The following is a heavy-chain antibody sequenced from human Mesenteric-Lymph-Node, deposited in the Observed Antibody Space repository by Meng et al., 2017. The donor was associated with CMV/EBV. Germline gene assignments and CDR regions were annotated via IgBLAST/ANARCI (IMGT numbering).Heavy chain of an antibody. Sequence: GGSLRLSCAASGFTFSDHYMDWVRQAPGKGLEWVGRTRNKANSYSTEYAASVKGRFSISRDDSKNSLNLQMNSLKTEDTAIYYCARVPKMFDAFDIWGQGTMVTVSS. J-gene: IGHJ3*02. CDR3: ARVPKMFDAFDI. CDR2: TRNKANSYST. D-gene: IGHD3-10*02. V-gene: IGHV3-72*01. CDR1: GFTFSDHY.